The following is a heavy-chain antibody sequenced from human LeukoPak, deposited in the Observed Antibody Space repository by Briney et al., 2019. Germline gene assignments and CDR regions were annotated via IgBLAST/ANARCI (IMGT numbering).Heavy chain of an antibody. D-gene: IGHD3-22*01. J-gene: IGHJ4*02. CDR3: ARASRDYFDSSGYSTLHFDY. CDR1: GGSISSYC. CDR2: IYYSGST. V-gene: IGHV4-59*01. Sequence: KSSETLSLTCTVSGGSISSYCWSWIRQPPGKGLEWIGYIYYSGSTNYNPSLKSRVTISVDTSKNQFSLKLSSVTAADTAVYYCARASRDYFDSSGYSTLHFDYWGQGTLVTVSS.